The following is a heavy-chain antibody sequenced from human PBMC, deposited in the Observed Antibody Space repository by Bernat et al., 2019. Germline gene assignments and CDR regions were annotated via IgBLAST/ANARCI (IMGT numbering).Heavy chain of an antibody. CDR3: ARYPATGTVDY. D-gene: IGHD1-1*01. V-gene: IGHV3-7*03. J-gene: IGHJ4*02. Sequence: EVQVVESGGDLVQPGGSLRLSCAASGFTVSRYCLSWVRQAPGKGLEWVANINQDGSEKYYVDSVEGRFTISRNNDNNSLFLQMASLRADDTAVYYCARYPATGTVDYWGQGTMVTVSS. CDR1: GFTVSRYC. CDR2: INQDGSEK.